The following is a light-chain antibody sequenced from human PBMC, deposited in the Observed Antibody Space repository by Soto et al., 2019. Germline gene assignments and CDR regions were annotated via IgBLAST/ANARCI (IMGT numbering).Light chain of an antibody. V-gene: IGKV1-39*01. J-gene: IGKJ2*01. Sequence: DIQMTQSPYSLSASVGDRVTITCRASQSISIYLNWYQQKPGKAHRFLMYAASSLHSGVSSRFSGSGSGTDFTLTISSLQPEDFATYYCQQSYSSPHTFGQGTKLEI. CDR1: QSISIY. CDR3: QQSYSSPHT. CDR2: AAS.